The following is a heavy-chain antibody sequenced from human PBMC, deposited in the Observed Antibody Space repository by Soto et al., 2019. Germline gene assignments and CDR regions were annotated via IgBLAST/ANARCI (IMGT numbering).Heavy chain of an antibody. Sequence: QVQLVQSGAEVKNPGSSVKVSCKASGGTFNSYTISWVRQAPGQGLEWMGGIFPIFGSANYAQKFQGRVTITADKSTTPAYMEMRSMRSEDTAMYYCARGRGVVVPGGTTDYKYYYFGMDVWGQGPTVTVSS. V-gene: IGHV1-69*06. D-gene: IGHD2-2*01. CDR1: GGTFNSYT. J-gene: IGHJ6*02. CDR2: IFPIFGSA. CDR3: ARGRGVVVPGGTTDYKYYYFGMDV.